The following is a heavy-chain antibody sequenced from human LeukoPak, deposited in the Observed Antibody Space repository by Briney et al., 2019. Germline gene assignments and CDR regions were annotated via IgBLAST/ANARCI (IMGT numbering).Heavy chain of an antibody. CDR2: INYSGMS. V-gene: IGHV4-34*01. J-gene: IGHJ5*02. D-gene: IGHD1-1*01. Sequence: SETLSLTCAVYGESFDGFYWNWIRQSPGKGLEWIGEINYSGMSDYNPALKSRVAISADSSKRQFSLDLTSVTAADTAVYYCAIRLATSRLATATTWFDPWGQGTRVSVSS. CDR1: GESFDGFY. CDR3: AIRLATSRLATATTWFDP.